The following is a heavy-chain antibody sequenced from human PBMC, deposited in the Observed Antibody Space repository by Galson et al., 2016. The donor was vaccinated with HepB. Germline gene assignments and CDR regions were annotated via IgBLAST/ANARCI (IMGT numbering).Heavy chain of an antibody. CDR2: FYSAGET. D-gene: IGHD4-17*01. CDR1: GFTVSDNY. Sequence: SLRLSCAASGFTVSDNYMSWVRQAPGKGLEWVSLFYSAGETLYADSVKGRFTISRDHSKNTLYLQMNSLRVEDTAVYYCARDGNADSPWGQGTLVTVSS. J-gene: IGHJ5*02. V-gene: IGHV3-53*01. CDR3: ARDGNADSP.